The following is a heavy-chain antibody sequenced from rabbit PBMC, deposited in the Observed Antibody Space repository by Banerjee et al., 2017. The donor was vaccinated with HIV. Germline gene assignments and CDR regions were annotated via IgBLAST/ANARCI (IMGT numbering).Heavy chain of an antibody. CDR1: GFSFSSSYY. Sequence: QSLEESGGDLVKPGASLTLTCTASGFSFSSSYYISWVRQAPGKGLEWIGYITYGGSALYASWAKGRFTISRTSSTTVTLQMTSLTAADTATYFCASWDGYAGYPYAFNLWGPGTLVTVS. CDR3: ASWDGYAGYPYAFNL. CDR2: ITYGGSA. J-gene: IGHJ4*01. V-gene: IGHV1S40*01. D-gene: IGHD6-1*01.